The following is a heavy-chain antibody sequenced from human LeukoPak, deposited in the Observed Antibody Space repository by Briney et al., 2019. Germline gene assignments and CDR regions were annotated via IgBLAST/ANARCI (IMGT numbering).Heavy chain of an antibody. CDR1: GFTFSSYG. Sequence: PGRSLRLSCAASGFTFSSYGMHWVRQAPGKGLEWVAVIWYDGSNKYYADSVKGRFTISRDNSKNTLYLQMNSLRAEDTAVYYCAKGKESGYYIRDFLALDPWGQGTLVTVSS. V-gene: IGHV3-33*06. J-gene: IGHJ5*02. CDR3: AKGKESGYYIRDFLALDP. CDR2: IWYDGSNK. D-gene: IGHD3-3*01.